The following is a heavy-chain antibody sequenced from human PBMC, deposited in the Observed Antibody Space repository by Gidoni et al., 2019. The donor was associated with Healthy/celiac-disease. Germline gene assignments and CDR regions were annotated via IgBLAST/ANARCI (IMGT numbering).Heavy chain of an antibody. CDR3: AKDNGYGSAGVGGVGHFDY. D-gene: IGHD6-19*01. V-gene: IGHV3-9*01. Sequence: EVQLVESGGGLVQPGRSLRLSCAASGFTFEDYAMHWVRQAPGKGLEWVSGISWNGGSIGYADSVKGRFTISRDNAKKSLYLEINSLRAEDTALYYCAKDNGYGSAGVGGVGHFDYWGQGTLVTVSS. CDR2: ISWNGGSI. CDR1: GFTFEDYA. J-gene: IGHJ4*02.